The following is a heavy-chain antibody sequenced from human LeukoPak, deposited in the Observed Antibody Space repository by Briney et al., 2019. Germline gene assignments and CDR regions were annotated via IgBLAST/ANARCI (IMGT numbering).Heavy chain of an antibody. CDR1: GGSISSYY. Sequence: SETLSLTCSVSGGSISSYYWSWIRQPPGKGLEWIGSIYYSGSTYYNPSLKGRVTITVDTSKNQFSLKLSSVTAADTAVYYCARVPPPFDWSYYMDVWGKGTTVTVSS. V-gene: IGHV4-59*12. CDR3: ARVPPPFDWSYYMDV. J-gene: IGHJ6*03. CDR2: IYYSGST. D-gene: IGHD3-9*01.